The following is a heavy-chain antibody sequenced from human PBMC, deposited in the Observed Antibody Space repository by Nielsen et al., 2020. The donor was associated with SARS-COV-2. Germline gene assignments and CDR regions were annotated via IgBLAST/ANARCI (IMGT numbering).Heavy chain of an antibody. CDR1: GFTFSSYS. D-gene: IGHD6-13*01. J-gene: IGHJ4*02. CDR3: VRGPSDSSLLN. V-gene: IGHV3-7*01. CDR2: IKQDGSEK. Sequence: GESLKISCAASGFTFSSYSMSWVRQAPGKGLEWVANIKQDGSEKYYVDSVKGRFTISRDNAKNSLYLQMNSLRDEDTAVYYCVRGPSDSSLLNWGQGTLVTVSS.